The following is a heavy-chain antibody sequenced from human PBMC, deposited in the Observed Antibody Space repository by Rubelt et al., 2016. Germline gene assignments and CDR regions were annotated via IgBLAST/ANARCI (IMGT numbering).Heavy chain of an antibody. CDR1: GGSISSYY. CDR2: IYYSGST. Sequence: QVQLQESGPGLVKPSETLSLTCTVSGGSISSYYWSWIRQPPGKGLEWIGSIYYSGSTYYNPSLKRRVTISVDTSKNPFSLKLSSVTASDTAVYYCARDLGGVAVAGTGLGYWGQGTLVTVSS. J-gene: IGHJ4*02. D-gene: IGHD6-19*01. V-gene: IGHV4-59*01. CDR3: ARDLGGVAVAGTGLGY.